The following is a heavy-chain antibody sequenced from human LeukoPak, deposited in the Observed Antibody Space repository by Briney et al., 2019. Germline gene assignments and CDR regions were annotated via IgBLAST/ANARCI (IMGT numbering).Heavy chain of an antibody. CDR2: INSDGSST. CDR3: STGSGHAFDI. V-gene: IGHV3-74*01. CDR1: GFTFSSYW. D-gene: IGHD3-10*01. Sequence: GGSLRLSCAASGFTFSSYWMHWVRQAPGKGLAWVSRINSDGSSTSYADSVKGRFTISRDNAKNTLYLQMNSLRAEDTAVYYCSTGSGHAFDIWGRGTMVAVSS. J-gene: IGHJ3*02.